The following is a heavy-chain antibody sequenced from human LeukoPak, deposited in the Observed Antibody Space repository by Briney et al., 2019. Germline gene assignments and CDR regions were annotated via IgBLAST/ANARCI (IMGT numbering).Heavy chain of an antibody. D-gene: IGHD3-22*01. CDR1: GYTFTNYG. J-gene: IGHJ4*02. CDR3: ARGSVYYDSSGSPPTNY. Sequence: ASVKVSCKASGYTFTNYGINWVRQAPGQGLEWMGWISTYNGNTNYAQKLQGRVTITADKSTRTAYMELSSLRSEDTAVYYCARGSVYYDSSGSPPTNYWGQGTLVTVSS. V-gene: IGHV1-18*01. CDR2: ISTYNGNT.